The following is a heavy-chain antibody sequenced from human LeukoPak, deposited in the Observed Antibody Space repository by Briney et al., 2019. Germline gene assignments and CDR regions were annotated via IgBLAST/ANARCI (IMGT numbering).Heavy chain of an antibody. V-gene: IGHV3-53*01. CDR2: IHSGGST. D-gene: IGHD6-6*01. CDR1: GFTFSDYY. J-gene: IGHJ6*02. CDR3: ARDTLSRSSSPDGMDV. Sequence: GGSLRLSCAASGFTFSDYYMSWIRQAPGKGLEWVSVIHSGGSTYYADSVKGRFTISRDNSKNTLYLQMNSLRAEDTAVYYCARDTLSRSSSPDGMDVWGQGTTVTVSS.